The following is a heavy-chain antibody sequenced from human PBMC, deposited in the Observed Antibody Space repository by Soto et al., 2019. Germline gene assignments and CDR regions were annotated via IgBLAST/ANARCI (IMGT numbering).Heavy chain of an antibody. Sequence: ASVKVSCKASGYTFTGYYMHWVRQAPGQGLEWMGWINPNSGGTNYAQKFQGWVTMTRDTSISTAYMELSRLRSDDTAVYYCATGTSYYYYGMDVWGQGTTVTVAS. D-gene: IGHD1-1*01. V-gene: IGHV1-2*04. CDR3: ATGTSYYYYGMDV. CDR2: INPNSGGT. J-gene: IGHJ6*02. CDR1: GYTFTGYY.